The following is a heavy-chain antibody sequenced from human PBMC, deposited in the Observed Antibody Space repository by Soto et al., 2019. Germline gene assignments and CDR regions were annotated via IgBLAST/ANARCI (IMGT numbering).Heavy chain of an antibody. CDR2: ISSSSGTI. D-gene: IGHD6-19*01. Sequence: EVQLVESGGGLVQPGGSLRLSCAASGFTFSSYSMNWVRQAPGKGLEWVSYISSSSGTIYYADSVKGRFTISRDNAKNSLYLQMNSLRAEDTALYYCARESGGWYTLHFDYWGQGTLVTVSS. J-gene: IGHJ4*02. CDR1: GFTFSSYS. V-gene: IGHV3-48*01. CDR3: ARESGGWYTLHFDY.